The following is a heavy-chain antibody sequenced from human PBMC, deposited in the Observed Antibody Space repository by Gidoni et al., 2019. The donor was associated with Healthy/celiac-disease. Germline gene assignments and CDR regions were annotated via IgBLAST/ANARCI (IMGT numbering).Heavy chain of an antibody. V-gene: IGHV4-4*07. D-gene: IGHD6-19*01. CDR3: ARDVPGINSGWYPSDSFDYYYYYMDV. Sequence: QVQLQASGPGLVKPSETLSLTCTVSGGSIRSYYWTWIRQPAGKGLEWIWRIYTSGSTNYNPSLKSRVTMSVDTAKNQFSLKLCSVTAADTAVYYCARDVPGINSGWYPSDSFDYYYYYMDVWGKGTTVTGSS. CDR1: GGSIRSYY. J-gene: IGHJ6*03. CDR2: IYTSGST.